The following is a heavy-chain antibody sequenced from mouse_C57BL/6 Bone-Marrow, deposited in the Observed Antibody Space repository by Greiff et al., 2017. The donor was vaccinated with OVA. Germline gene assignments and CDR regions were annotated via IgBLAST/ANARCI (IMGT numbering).Heavy chain of an antibody. Sequence: VQVVESGAELAKPGASVKLSCKASGYTFTSYWMHWVKQRPGQGLEWIGYINPSSGYTKYNQKFKDKATLTADKSSSTAYMQLSSLTYEDSAVYYCARNSLRRRYYYAMDYWGQGTSVTVSS. D-gene: IGHD2-12*01. V-gene: IGHV1-7*01. CDR1: GYTFTSYW. CDR2: INPSSGYT. CDR3: ARNSLRRRYYYAMDY. J-gene: IGHJ4*01.